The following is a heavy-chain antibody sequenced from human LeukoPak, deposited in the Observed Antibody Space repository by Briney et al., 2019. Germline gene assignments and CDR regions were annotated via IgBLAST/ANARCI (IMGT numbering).Heavy chain of an antibody. CDR1: GFTFSSYW. J-gene: IGHJ4*02. Sequence: PGGSLRLSCAASGFTFSSYWMSWVRQAPGKGLEWVGRTRNKANRYTTEYAASVKGRFTISRDDSKNSLYLQMNSLKTEDTAVYYCAREYSSGWTYIDYWGQGTLVTVSS. CDR2: TRNKANRYTT. D-gene: IGHD6-19*01. V-gene: IGHV3-72*01. CDR3: AREYSSGWTYIDY.